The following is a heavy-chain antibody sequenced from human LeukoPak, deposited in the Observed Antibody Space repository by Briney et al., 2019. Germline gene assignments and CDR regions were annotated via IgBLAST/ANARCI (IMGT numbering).Heavy chain of an antibody. D-gene: IGHD3-10*01. Sequence: PGGSLRLSCATSGFTFSTYAMTWVRQAPGKGLEWVSAIDIYATKTNYADSVKGRFTISRDNSKSTLYLQMNSLRGEDTAIYHCARDYKADFWGQGTLVTVSS. CDR2: IDIYATKT. CDR3: ARDYKADF. CDR1: GFTFSTYA. J-gene: IGHJ4*02. V-gene: IGHV3-23*05.